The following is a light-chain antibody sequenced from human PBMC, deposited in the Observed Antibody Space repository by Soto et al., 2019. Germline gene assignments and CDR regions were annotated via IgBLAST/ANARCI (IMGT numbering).Light chain of an antibody. CDR1: STDVGGYNY. J-gene: IGLJ1*01. Sequence: QSVLAQPSSVSGSPGQSITISCTGTSTDVGGYNYVSWYQHHPGKGPKLIIYEVSNRPSGVSDRFSGSKSGNKASLIISNLEAEDKSDYYCGSYASTATPFVFGTGTDVTVL. CDR2: EVS. CDR3: GSYASTATPFV. V-gene: IGLV2-14*01.